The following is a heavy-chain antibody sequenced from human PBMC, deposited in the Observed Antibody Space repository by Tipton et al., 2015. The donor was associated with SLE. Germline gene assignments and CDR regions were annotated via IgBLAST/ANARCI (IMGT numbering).Heavy chain of an antibody. J-gene: IGHJ1*01. CDR3: ARGFRAAGRYFQH. CDR2: INHSGST. CDR1: GGSISSHY. Sequence: TLSLTCTVSGGSISSHYWSWIRQPPGKGLEWIGEINHSGSTNYNPSLKSRVTISVDTSKNQFSLKLSSVTAADTAVYYCARGFRAAGRYFQHWGQGTLVTVSS. V-gene: IGHV4-34*01. D-gene: IGHD6-13*01.